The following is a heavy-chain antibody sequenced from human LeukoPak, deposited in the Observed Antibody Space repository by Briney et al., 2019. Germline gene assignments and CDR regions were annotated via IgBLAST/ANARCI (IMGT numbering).Heavy chain of an antibody. D-gene: IGHD6-13*01. J-gene: IGHJ4*02. CDR2: IWYDDSNK. CDR3: ATGTSSSWYEFDY. Sequence: PGRSLRLSCAASGFTFSSYGMHWVRQAPGKGLEWVAVIWYDDSNKYYADSVKGRFTISRDNAKNTVYLQMNSLRVEDTAVYYCATGTSSSWYEFDYWGQGTLVTVSS. CDR1: GFTFSSYG. V-gene: IGHV3-33*03.